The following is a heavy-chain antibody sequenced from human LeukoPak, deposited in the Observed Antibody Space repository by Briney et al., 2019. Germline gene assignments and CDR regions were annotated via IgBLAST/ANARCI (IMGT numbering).Heavy chain of an antibody. CDR3: ARLWLGRLAIDY. CDR1: GFSFSSYA. CDR2: ITGSSDYI. Sequence: GGSLRLSCAASGFSFSSYAMNWVRQAPGKGLEWVSCITGSSDYIEYAESVKGRFTISRDNAKNSLYLEMNSLKAEDTAVYYCARLWLGRLAIDYWGQGTLVTVSS. V-gene: IGHV3-21*01. D-gene: IGHD3-10*01. J-gene: IGHJ4*02.